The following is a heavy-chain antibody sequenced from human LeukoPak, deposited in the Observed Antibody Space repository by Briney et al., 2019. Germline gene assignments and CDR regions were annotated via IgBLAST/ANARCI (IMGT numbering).Heavy chain of an antibody. J-gene: IGHJ4*02. V-gene: IGHV3-64D*06. CDR3: VKGRAGEAGRGFDY. CDR2: ISYNGGST. CDR1: GFIFSSYA. Sequence: GGSLRLSCSASGFIFSSYAIHWVRQAPGKGLEYVSAISYNGGSTHYADSVKGRFTISRDNSKNTPFLQMSSLRAEDTAMYYCVKGRAGEAGRGFDYWGQGTLVTVSS. D-gene: IGHD3-10*01.